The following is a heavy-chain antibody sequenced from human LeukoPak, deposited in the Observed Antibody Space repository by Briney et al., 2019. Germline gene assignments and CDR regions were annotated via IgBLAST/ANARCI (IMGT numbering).Heavy chain of an antibody. CDR1: GYSFTSYW. CDR2: IDPSDSYT. D-gene: IGHD2-2*01. J-gene: IGHJ4*02. CDR3: VRTLEYCTSSSCPVFDS. V-gene: IGHV5-10-1*04. Sequence: GESLRISCKGSGYSFTSYWISWVRQMPGKGLEWMGRIDPSDSYTNYSPSFQGQVTISADKSISTAYPQWSSLMASDTAMYYCVRTLEYCTSSSCPVFDSWGQGTLVTVSS.